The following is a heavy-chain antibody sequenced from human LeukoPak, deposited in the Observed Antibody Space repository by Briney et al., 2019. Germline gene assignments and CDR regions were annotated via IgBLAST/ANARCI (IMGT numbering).Heavy chain of an antibody. CDR3: ARGELELLFDP. CDR2: INHSGST. V-gene: IGHV4-34*01. J-gene: IGHJ5*02. Sequence: MASETLSLTCAVYGGSFSGYYWSWIRQPPGKGLEWIGEINHSGSTSYNPSLKSRVTISVDTSKNQFSLKLSSVTAADTAVYYCARGELELLFDPWGQGTLVTVSS. CDR1: GGSFSGYY. D-gene: IGHD1-7*01.